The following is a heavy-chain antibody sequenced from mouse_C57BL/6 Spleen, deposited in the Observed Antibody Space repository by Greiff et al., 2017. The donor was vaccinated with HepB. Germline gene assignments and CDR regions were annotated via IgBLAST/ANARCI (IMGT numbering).Heavy chain of an antibody. Sequence: VQLQQSGAELVRPGTSVKMSCKASGYTFTNYWIGWAKQRPGHGLEWIGDIYPGGGYTNYTEKFKGKATLTADKSSSTAYMQFSSLTSEDSAIYYCARRVYGSSYGWYFDVWGTGTTVTVSS. CDR1: GYTFTNYW. CDR2: IYPGGGYT. J-gene: IGHJ1*03. D-gene: IGHD1-1*01. CDR3: ARRVYGSSYGWYFDV. V-gene: IGHV1-63*01.